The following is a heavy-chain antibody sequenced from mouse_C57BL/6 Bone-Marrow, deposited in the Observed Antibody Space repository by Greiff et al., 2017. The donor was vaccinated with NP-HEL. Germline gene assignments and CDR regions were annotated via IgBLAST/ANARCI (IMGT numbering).Heavy chain of an antibody. CDR2: IYPSDSET. Sequence: QVQLQQPGAELVRPGSSVKLSCKASGYTFTSYWMDWVKPRPGQGLEWIGNIYPSDSETHYNQKFKDKAPLTVDKSSSTAYMQLSSLTSEDSAVYYCARRGTYYSNPFAYWGQGTLVTVSA. CDR3: ARRGTYYSNPFAY. D-gene: IGHD2-5*01. CDR1: GYTFTSYW. J-gene: IGHJ3*01. V-gene: IGHV1-61*01.